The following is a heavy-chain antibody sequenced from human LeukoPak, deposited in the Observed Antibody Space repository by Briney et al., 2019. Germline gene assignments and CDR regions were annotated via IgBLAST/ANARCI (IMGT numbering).Heavy chain of an antibody. V-gene: IGHV4-59*01. CDR3: AREGNELPGYYYGSGGYMDV. J-gene: IGHJ6*03. CDR1: GGSISSYY. CDR2: IYYSGST. D-gene: IGHD3-10*01. Sequence: SETLSLTCTVSGGSISSYYWSWIRQPPGKGLEWIGYIYYSGSTNYNPSLKSRVTISVDTSKNQFSLKLSSVTAADTAVYYCAREGNELPGYYYGSGGYMDVWGKGTTVTISS.